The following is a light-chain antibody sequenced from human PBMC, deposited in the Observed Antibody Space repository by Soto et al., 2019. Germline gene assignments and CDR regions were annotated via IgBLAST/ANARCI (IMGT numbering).Light chain of an antibody. J-gene: IGLJ2*01. CDR1: GSDAGGYNY. Sequence: QSALTQPASVSGSPGQSITISCTGTGSDAGGYNYVSWYQQHPGKAPKLMIYEVSNRPSGVSNRFSGSKSGNTASLTISGLQAEDEAAYSCSSYTSSTTLGVLFGGGTKLTVL. CDR3: SSYTSSTTLGVL. CDR2: EVS. V-gene: IGLV2-14*01.